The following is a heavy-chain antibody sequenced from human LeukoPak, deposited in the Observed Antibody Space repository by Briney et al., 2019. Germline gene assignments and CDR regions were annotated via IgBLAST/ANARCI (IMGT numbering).Heavy chain of an antibody. Sequence: ASVKVSCKASGYTFTSYDINWVRQATGQGLEWMGWINPNSGGTNSARKFQGRVTMTRDTSISTAYMELSRLRSDDTAVYYCAREGWLTWGQGTMVTVSS. J-gene: IGHJ3*01. CDR1: GYTFTSYD. CDR2: INPNSGGT. V-gene: IGHV1-2*02. CDR3: AREGWLT. D-gene: IGHD5-24*01.